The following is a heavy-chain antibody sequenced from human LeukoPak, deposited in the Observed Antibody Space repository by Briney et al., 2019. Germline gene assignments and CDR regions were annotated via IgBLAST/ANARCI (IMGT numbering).Heavy chain of an antibody. J-gene: IGHJ4*02. D-gene: IGHD3-16*02. Sequence: GASVKVSCKASGGTFSSHAISWVRQAPGQGLEWMGGIIPIFGTANYAQKFQGRVTITTDESTSTAYMELCSLRSEDTAVYYCARHSYDYVWGSYRSYFDYWGQGTLVTVSS. CDR1: GGTFSSHA. V-gene: IGHV1-69*05. CDR2: IIPIFGTA. CDR3: ARHSYDYVWGSYRSYFDY.